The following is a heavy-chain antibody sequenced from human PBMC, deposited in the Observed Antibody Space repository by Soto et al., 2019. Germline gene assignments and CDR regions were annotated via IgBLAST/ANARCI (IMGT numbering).Heavy chain of an antibody. Sequence: WGSLRLTCAAYGCPFSSYSMNWVRQAPGKGLEWVSSISSSSSYIYYADSVKGRFTISRDNAKNSLDLQMNSLRDEDTAVYYCARDPTYGGVNYWGQGTLVTVSS. D-gene: IGHD2-8*02. CDR3: ARDPTYGGVNY. V-gene: IGHV3-21*01. J-gene: IGHJ4*02. CDR2: ISSSSSYI. CDR1: GCPFSSYS.